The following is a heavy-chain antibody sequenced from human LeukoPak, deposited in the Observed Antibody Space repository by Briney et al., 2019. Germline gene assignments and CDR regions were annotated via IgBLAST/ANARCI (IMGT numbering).Heavy chain of an antibody. CDR1: GFSLSTRGMC. CDR2: IDWDDDK. Sequence: SGPTLVNPTQTLTLTCTFSGFSLSTRGMCVSWIRQPPGKALEWLARIDWDDDKYYSTSLKTRLTISKDTSKNQVVLTMTNMDPVDTATYYCARTTYYYDSSSYDYWGQGTLVTVSS. V-gene: IGHV2-70*11. CDR3: ARTTYYYDSSSYDY. J-gene: IGHJ4*02. D-gene: IGHD3-22*01.